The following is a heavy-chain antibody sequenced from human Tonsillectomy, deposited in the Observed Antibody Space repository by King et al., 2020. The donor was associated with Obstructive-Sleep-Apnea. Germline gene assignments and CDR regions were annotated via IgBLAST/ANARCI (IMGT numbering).Heavy chain of an antibody. CDR2: ISYDGGNK. CDR1: GFTFSSFA. J-gene: IGHJ2*01. V-gene: IGHV3-30*04. Sequence: VQLVESGGGVVQPGRSLRLSCAASGFTFSSFAMHWVRQAPGKGLECVAVISYDGGNKYYADSVKGRFTISRDNCKNTLYMQMNSLRPEDTAVYYCARDRRYSSGWSPGYSDLWGRGTLVTVSS. D-gene: IGHD6-19*01. CDR3: ARDRRYSSGWSPGYSDL.